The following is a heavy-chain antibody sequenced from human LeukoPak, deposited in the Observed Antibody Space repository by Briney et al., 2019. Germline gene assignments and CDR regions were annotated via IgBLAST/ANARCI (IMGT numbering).Heavy chain of an antibody. J-gene: IGHJ4*02. D-gene: IGHD6-19*01. Sequence: ASVKVSCKVSGYTLTELSMHWVRQAPGKGLEWMGGFDPEDGETIYAQKFQGRVTMTEDTSTDTAYMELSSLRSEDTAVYYCANSAAGAGTTPWPTPFDYWAQGSLVTVSS. CDR3: ANSAAGAGTTPWPTPFDY. CDR1: GYTLTELS. CDR2: FDPEDGET. V-gene: IGHV1-24*01.